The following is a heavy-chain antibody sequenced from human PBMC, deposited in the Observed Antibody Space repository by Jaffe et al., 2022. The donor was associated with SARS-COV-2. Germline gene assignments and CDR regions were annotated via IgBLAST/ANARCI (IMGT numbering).Heavy chain of an antibody. D-gene: IGHD4-17*01. CDR2: IIPIFGTA. CDR3: ARAHATPSQSDYGGNVVDWYFDL. Sequence: QVQLVQSGAEVKKPGSSVKVSCKASGGTFSSYAISWVRQAPGQGLEWMGGIIPIFGTANYAQKFQGRVTITADESTSTAYMELSSLRSEDTAVYYCARAHATPSQSDYGGNVVDWYFDLWGRGTLVTVSS. CDR1: GGTFSSYA. V-gene: IGHV1-69*01. J-gene: IGHJ2*01.